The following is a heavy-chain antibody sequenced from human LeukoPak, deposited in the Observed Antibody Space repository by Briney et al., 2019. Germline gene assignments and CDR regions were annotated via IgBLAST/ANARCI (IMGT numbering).Heavy chain of an antibody. Sequence: SETLSLTCTVSGGSISSSSYYWGWIRQPPGKGLEWIGSIYYSGSTYYNPSLKSRVTISVDTSKNQFSLKLSSVTAADTAVYYCARYRLFLGYCSSTSCFRGLDAFDIWGQGTMVTVSS. CDR3: ARYRLFLGYCSSTSCFRGLDAFDI. CDR2: IYYSGST. V-gene: IGHV4-39*01. CDR1: GGSISSSSYY. J-gene: IGHJ3*02. D-gene: IGHD2-2*01.